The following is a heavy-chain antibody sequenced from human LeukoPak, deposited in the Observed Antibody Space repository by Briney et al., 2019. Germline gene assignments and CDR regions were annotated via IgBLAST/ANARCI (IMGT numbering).Heavy chain of an antibody. CDR2: ISSNGGST. Sequence: GGSLRLSCAASGFTFSSYAMHWVRQAPGKGLEYVSAISSNGGSTYYANSVKGRFTISRDNSKNTLYLQMGSLRAEDMAVYYCARSWLNDAFDIWGQGTMVTVSS. CDR3: ARSWLNDAFDI. CDR1: GFTFSSYA. J-gene: IGHJ3*02. V-gene: IGHV3-64*01. D-gene: IGHD6-13*01.